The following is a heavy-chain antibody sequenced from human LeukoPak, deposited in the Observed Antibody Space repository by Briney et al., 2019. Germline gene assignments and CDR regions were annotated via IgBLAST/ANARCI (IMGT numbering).Heavy chain of an antibody. CDR2: ISGSGAST. V-gene: IGHV3-23*01. Sequence: GGSLRLSCAASGFTFTTYGMSWVRQAPGKGLEWVSTISGSGASTYYADSVKGRFTISRDDSKNTLYLQMNSLRVEDTAVYYCAKGGDSGHDFRRFDYWGQGTLVTVSS. D-gene: IGHD5-12*01. J-gene: IGHJ4*02. CDR3: AKGGDSGHDFRRFDY. CDR1: GFTFTTYG.